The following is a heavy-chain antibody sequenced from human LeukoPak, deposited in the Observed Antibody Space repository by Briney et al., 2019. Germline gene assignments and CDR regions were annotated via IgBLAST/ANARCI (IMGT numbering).Heavy chain of an antibody. J-gene: IGHJ4*02. CDR1: GFTVSSNY. CDR3: ARDHYDSSGYPNLRFDY. V-gene: IGHV3-53*05. Sequence: GSLRLSCAASGFTVSSNYMSWVRQAPGKGLEWVSVIYSGGSTYYADSVKGRFTISRDNSKNTLYLQMNSLRAEDTAVYYCARDHYDSSGYPNLRFDYWGQGTLVTVSS. CDR2: IYSGGST. D-gene: IGHD3-22*01.